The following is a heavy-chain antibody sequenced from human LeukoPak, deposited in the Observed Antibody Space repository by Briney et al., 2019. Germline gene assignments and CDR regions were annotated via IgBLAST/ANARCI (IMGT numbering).Heavy chain of an antibody. CDR3: ASDIFRYNWFDP. Sequence: SETLSLTCAVYGGSFSGYYWSRIRQPPGKGLEWIGEINHSGSTNYNPSLKSRVTISVDTSKNQFSLKLSSVTAADTAVYYCASDIFRYNWFDPWGQGTLVTVSS. CDR1: GGSFSGYY. CDR2: INHSGST. D-gene: IGHD3-9*01. V-gene: IGHV4-34*01. J-gene: IGHJ5*02.